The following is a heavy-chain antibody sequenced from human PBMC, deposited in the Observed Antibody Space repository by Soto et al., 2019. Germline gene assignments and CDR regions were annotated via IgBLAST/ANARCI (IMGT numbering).Heavy chain of an antibody. CDR1: GFTFSDYY. D-gene: IGHD6-6*01. CDR2: ISSSGSNV. CDR3: ARVGVNKVWNIAARPKGFYFDY. V-gene: IGHV3-11*01. Sequence: QVQLVESGGGLVKPGGSLRLSCAASGFTFSDYYMTWIRQAPGKTLEWVSSISSSGSNVYYADSVKGRFTISRDSAKNSLYLQMNSLRAEDTALYYFARVGVNKVWNIAARPKGFYFDYWGQGTLVTVSS. J-gene: IGHJ4*02.